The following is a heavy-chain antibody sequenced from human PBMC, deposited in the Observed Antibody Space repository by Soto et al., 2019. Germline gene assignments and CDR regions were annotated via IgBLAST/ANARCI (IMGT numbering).Heavy chain of an antibody. V-gene: IGHV1-69*13. CDR3: AREREMATHYFGY. CDR1: GGTFSSYA. D-gene: IGHD5-12*01. CDR2: IIPIFGTA. J-gene: IGHJ4*02. Sequence: SVKVSCKASGGTFSSYAISWVRQAPGQGLEWMGGIIPIFGTANYAQKFQGRVTITADEATSTAYMELSSLRSEDTAVYYCAREREMATHYFGYWGQGTRVTVSS.